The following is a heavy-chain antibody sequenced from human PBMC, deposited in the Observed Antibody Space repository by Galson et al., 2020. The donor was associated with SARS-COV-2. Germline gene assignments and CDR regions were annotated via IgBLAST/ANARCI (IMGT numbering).Heavy chain of an antibody. CDR1: GYTLTEIL. Sequence: ASVKVSCKVSGYTLTEILMHWVRQAPGKGPAWMGGLDHEAGETIYAQKSQGRVTMTEDTSTDTAYMELSSLRSEDTAVYYCATNYACCGGDCLYFDYWGQGTLVTFSS. CDR3: ATNYACCGGDCLYFDY. V-gene: IGHV1-24*01. D-gene: IGHD2-21*02. J-gene: IGHJ4*02. CDR2: LDHEAGET.